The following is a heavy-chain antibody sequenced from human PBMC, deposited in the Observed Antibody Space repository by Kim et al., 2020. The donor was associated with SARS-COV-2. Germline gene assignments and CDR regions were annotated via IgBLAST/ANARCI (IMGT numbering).Heavy chain of an antibody. CDR1: GFTFSSIA. Sequence: GGSLRLSCAASGFTFSSIAMSWVRQAPGKGLQWVSALSAGGETTFYSDSVKGRFTISRDNSKNTLYLQVNSLRADDTAVYYCVKEDHSSGRYVSGFDYWGQGSLVTVSS. CDR2: LSAGGETT. J-gene: IGHJ4*02. CDR3: VKEDHSSGRYVSGFDY. V-gene: IGHV3-23*01. D-gene: IGHD3-10*01.